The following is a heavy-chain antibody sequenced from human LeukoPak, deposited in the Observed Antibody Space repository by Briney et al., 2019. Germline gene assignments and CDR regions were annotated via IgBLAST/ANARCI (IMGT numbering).Heavy chain of an antibody. CDR2: ISYDGSNK. J-gene: IGHJ4*02. V-gene: IGHV3-30*18. Sequence: ETGGSLRLSCAASGFTFSSYGMHWVRQAPGKGLEWVAVISYDGSNKYYADSVKGRFTISRDNSKNTLYLQMNSLRAEDTAVYYCAKGAWDSSGSELPPLYFDYWGQGTLVTVSS. CDR1: GFTFSSYG. CDR3: AKGAWDSSGSELPPLYFDY. D-gene: IGHD3-22*01.